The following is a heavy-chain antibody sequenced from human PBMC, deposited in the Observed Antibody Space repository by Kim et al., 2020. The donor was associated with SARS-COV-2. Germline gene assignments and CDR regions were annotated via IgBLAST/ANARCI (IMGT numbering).Heavy chain of an antibody. CDR3: ASYCSSTSCYDRNQYYYYGMDV. V-gene: IGHV1-46*01. D-gene: IGHD2-2*01. CDR2: INPSGGST. J-gene: IGHJ6*02. CDR1: GYTFTSYY. Sequence: ASVKVSCKASGYTFTSYYMHWVRQAPGQGLEWMGIINPSGGSTSYAQKFQGRVTMTRDTSTSTVYMELSSLRSEDTAVYYCASYCSSTSCYDRNQYYYYGMDVWGQGTTVTVSS.